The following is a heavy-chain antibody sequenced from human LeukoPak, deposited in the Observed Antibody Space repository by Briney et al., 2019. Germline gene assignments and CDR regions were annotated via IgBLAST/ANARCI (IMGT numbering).Heavy chain of an antibody. CDR2: ISYDGSNK. Sequence: GGSLRLSCAASGFTFSSYAMRWVRQAPGKGLEWVAVISYDGSNKYYADSVKGRFTISRDNSKNTLYLQMNSLRAEDTAVYYCARDNGYLGYWGQGTLVTVSS. J-gene: IGHJ4*02. CDR3: ARDNGYLGY. CDR1: GFTFSSYA. D-gene: IGHD2-8*01. V-gene: IGHV3-30*04.